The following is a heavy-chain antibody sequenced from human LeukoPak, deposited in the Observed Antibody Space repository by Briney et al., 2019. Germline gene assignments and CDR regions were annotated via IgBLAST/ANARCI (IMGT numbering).Heavy chain of an antibody. D-gene: IGHD5-24*01. J-gene: IGHJ4*02. Sequence: SETLSLTCTVSGGSISSSSYYWGWIRQPPGKGLEWIGSIYYSGSTYYNPSLKSRVTISVDTSKNQFSLKLSSVTAADTAVYYCARIGEMTFDYWGQGTLATVSS. V-gene: IGHV4-39*07. CDR1: GGSISSSSYY. CDR3: ARIGEMTFDY. CDR2: IYYSGST.